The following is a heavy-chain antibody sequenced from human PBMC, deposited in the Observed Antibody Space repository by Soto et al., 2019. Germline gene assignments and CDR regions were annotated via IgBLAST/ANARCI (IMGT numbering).Heavy chain of an antibody. V-gene: IGHV3-23*01. CDR1: GFDFSTYA. Sequence: EVRLLESGGGLVQPGGSLRLSCVASGFDFSTYAMSWVRQAPGKGLEWVSVIGEGGVSRVYADAMKGRFTISRDNSKNTLYLQMTSLRVDDTAMYYCARDSVTRVSSDIPGMDVWGQGTTVSVSS. J-gene: IGHJ6*02. CDR3: ARDSVTRVSSDIPGMDV. CDR2: IGEGGVSR. D-gene: IGHD3-10*01.